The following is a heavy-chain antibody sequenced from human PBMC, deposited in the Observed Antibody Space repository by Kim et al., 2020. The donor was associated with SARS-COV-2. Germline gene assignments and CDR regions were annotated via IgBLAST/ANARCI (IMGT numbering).Heavy chain of an antibody. CDR3: ARGGIRNYGSGNTRSNWDY. D-gene: IGHD3-10*01. J-gene: IGHJ4*02. Sequence: ASVKVSCKASGYTFTGYYMHWVRQAPGQGLEWMGWINPNSGGTNYAQKFQGWVTMTRDTSISTAYMELSRLRSDDTAVYYCARGGIRNYGSGNTRSNWDYWGQGTLVTVSS. CDR2: INPNSGGT. CDR1: GYTFTGYY. V-gene: IGHV1-2*04.